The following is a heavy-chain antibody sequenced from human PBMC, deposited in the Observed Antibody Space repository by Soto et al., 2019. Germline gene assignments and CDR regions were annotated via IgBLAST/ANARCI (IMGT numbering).Heavy chain of an antibody. CDR2: TTAFSGNA. D-gene: IGHD4-17*01. CDR3: ARLMTMVTTNYFDY. Sequence: QVELVQSGSEVKKPEASVKVSCKASGYIFTSYGISWLRQAPGQGLEWLGGTTAFSGNAIYAQRFQGRVTMTTDTSTSTAYMELRSLRSDDTAVYYCARLMTMVTTNYFDYWGQGTLVSVSS. V-gene: IGHV1-18*01. J-gene: IGHJ4*02. CDR1: GYIFTSYG.